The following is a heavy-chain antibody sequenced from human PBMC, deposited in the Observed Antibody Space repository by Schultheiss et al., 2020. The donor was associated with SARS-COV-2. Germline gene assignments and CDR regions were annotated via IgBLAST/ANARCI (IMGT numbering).Heavy chain of an antibody. CDR3: ARDHWVPDY. D-gene: IGHD7-27*01. CDR2: ISGSGGST. V-gene: IGHV3-23*01. J-gene: IGHJ4*02. CDR1: GFTFSSYE. Sequence: GESLKISCAASGFTFSSYEMNWVRQAPGKGLEWVSAISGSGGSTYYADSVKGRFTISRDNSKNTLYLQMNSLRAEDTAVYYCARDHWVPDYWGQGTLVTVSS.